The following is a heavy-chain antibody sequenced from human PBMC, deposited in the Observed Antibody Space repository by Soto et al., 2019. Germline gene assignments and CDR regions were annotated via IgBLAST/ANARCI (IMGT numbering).Heavy chain of an antibody. V-gene: IGHV3-73*01. D-gene: IGHD2-2*01. CDR2: IRSKPNSYAT. CDR3: TRTTAQCQLLSPPV. Sequence: GGSLRVSCAASGFSFSCSGLHWVRQASGKGLEWVGRIRSKPNSYATSYAASVKGRFTISRDDSKNTAYLQMNSLKTEDTAVYYCTRTTAQCQLLSPPVWGQGTTVTVSS. CDR1: GFSFSCSG. J-gene: IGHJ6*02.